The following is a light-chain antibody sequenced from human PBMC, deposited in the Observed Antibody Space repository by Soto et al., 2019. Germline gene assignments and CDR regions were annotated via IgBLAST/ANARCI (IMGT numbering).Light chain of an antibody. CDR3: QQYDSYPST. CDR2: AAS. Sequence: AIRMTQSPSSFSASTGDRVTITCRASQGISSYLACYQQKPGKAPKLLIYAASTLQSGVPSRFSCRGSGTDFTLTISCLQSEDFATYYCQQYDSYPSTFGGGTKVEIK. V-gene: IGKV1-8*01. CDR1: QGISSY. J-gene: IGKJ4*01.